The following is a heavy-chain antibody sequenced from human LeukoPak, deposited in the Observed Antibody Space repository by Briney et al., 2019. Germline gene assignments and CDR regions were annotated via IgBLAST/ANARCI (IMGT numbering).Heavy chain of an antibody. CDR3: ARARLTYCSGGSCYSGSYMDV. Sequence: ASVKVPCKASGYTLTGYYMHWVRQAPGQGLEWMGWINPNSGGTNYAQKFQGRVTMTRDTSISTAYMELSRLRSDDTAVYYCARARLTYCSGGSCYSGSYMDVWGKGTTVTVSS. D-gene: IGHD2-15*01. CDR2: INPNSGGT. J-gene: IGHJ6*03. V-gene: IGHV1-2*02. CDR1: GYTLTGYY.